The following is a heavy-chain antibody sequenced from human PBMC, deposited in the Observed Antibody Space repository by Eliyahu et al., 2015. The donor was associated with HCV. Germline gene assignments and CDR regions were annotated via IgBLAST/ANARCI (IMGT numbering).Heavy chain of an antibody. CDR3: ARVGRRIAAAVGSIPIYYFDH. D-gene: IGHD6-13*01. CDR2: XHYSGTT. J-gene: IGHJ4*02. V-gene: IGHV4-39*01. Sequence: QLQLQESGPGLVKPSETLSLTCXVSGXSISSETYYXGXIRQPPGKGLEWIGNXHYSGTTYYNPSLKSRITISVDTSKNQFSLNLSPVTAADTAVYYCARVGRRIAAAVGSIPIYYFDHWGQGTLVTVSS. CDR1: GXSISSETYY.